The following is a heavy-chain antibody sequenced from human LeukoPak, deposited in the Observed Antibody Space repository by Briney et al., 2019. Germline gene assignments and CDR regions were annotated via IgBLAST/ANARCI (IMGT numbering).Heavy chain of an antibody. D-gene: IGHD3-10*01. Sequence: GESLKFSCKGSGYSFTSYWIGWVRQMPGKGLEWMGIIYPGDSDTRYSPSFQGQVTISAGKSISTAYLQWSSLKASDTAMYYCARGYYYGSGSYYLPSYWGQGTLVTVSS. CDR1: GYSFTSYW. CDR2: IYPGDSDT. V-gene: IGHV5-51*01. CDR3: ARGYYYGSGSYYLPSY. J-gene: IGHJ4*02.